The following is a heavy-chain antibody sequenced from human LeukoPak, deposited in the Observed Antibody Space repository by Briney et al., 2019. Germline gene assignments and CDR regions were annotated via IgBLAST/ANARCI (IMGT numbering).Heavy chain of an antibody. V-gene: IGHV1-18*04. D-gene: IGHD3-10*01. Sequence: GASVKVSCKASGYIFSSYYMYWVRQAPGQGLEWMGWMNPNSGNTHYAQKLQGRVTMTTDTSTNTDYMELRSLRSDDTAVYYCARDRYYGSGNYRPFDYWGQGTLVTVSS. CDR3: ARDRYYGSGNYRPFDY. CDR1: GYIFSSYY. CDR2: MNPNSGNT. J-gene: IGHJ4*02.